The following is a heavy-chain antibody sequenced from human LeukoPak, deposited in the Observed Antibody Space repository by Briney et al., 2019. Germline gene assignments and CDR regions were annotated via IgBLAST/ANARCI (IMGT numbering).Heavy chain of an antibody. V-gene: IGHV4-59*08. J-gene: IGHJ3*02. CDR3: ARHERDASLDHAPDI. CDR1: GGSISSYY. D-gene: IGHD5-24*01. Sequence: PSETLSLTCTVSGGSISSYYWSWIRQAPGKGLEWIGYIYYSGTTSYNPSLKSRVTILVDTSKNQFSLKLSSVTAADTAVYYCARHERDASLDHAPDIWGQGTMVTVSS. CDR2: IYYSGTT.